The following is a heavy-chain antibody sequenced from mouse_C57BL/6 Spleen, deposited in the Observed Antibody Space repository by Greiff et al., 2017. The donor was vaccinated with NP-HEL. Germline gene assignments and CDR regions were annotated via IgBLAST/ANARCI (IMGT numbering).Heavy chain of an antibody. V-gene: IGHV3-8*01. CDR1: GYSITSDY. D-gene: IGHD1-1*01. CDR3: ARTITTVVEWYFDV. CDR2: ISYSGST. Sequence: EVKLMESGPGLAKPSQTLSLTCSVTGYSITSDYWNWIRKFPGNKLEYMGYISYSGSTYYNPSLKSRVSITRDTSKNQYYLQLNSVTTEDTATYYCARTITTVVEWYFDVWGTGTTVTVSS. J-gene: IGHJ1*03.